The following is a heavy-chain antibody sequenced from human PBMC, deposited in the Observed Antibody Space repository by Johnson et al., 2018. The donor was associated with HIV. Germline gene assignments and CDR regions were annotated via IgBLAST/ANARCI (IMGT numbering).Heavy chain of an antibody. V-gene: IGHV3-9*01. D-gene: IGHD3-22*01. J-gene: IGHJ3*01. Sequence: VQLVESGGGLVQPGRSLRLSCAASGFSFDDYAMHWVRQTPGKGLEWVSGISWNSGSVDYADSVKGRFTISRDNAKNSLYLQMNSLRPEDTALYYCARQHNFDSSGQGGGLDFWCQGTMVSVSS. CDR2: ISWNSGSV. CDR3: ARQHNFDSSGQGGGLDF. CDR1: GFSFDDYA.